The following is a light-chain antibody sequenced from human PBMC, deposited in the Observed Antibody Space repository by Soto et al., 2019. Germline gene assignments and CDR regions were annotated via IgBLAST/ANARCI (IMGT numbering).Light chain of an antibody. CDR1: WSDVGIYDL. Sequence: QSALTQPPSVSGSPGQSVTISCTGTWSDVGIYDLVSWYQQPPGTAPKLLIYQVSYRPSGVPDRCSGSKSGNTASLTISGLQAEDEADYYCSLKTNSVTWVFGGGTKVTVL. V-gene: IGLV2-18*01. CDR2: QVS. CDR3: SLKTNSVTWV. J-gene: IGLJ3*02.